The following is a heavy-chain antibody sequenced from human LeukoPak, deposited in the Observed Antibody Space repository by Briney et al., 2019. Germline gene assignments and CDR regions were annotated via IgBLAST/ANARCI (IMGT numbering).Heavy chain of an antibody. Sequence: PSETLSLTCTVSGGSISSGGYYWSWIRQHPGKGLEWIGYIYYSGSTYYNPSLKSRVTISVDTSKNQFSLKLSSVTAADTAVYYCARGGSIMVRGVMRYNWFDPWGQGTLVTVSS. CDR1: GGSISSGGYY. J-gene: IGHJ5*02. D-gene: IGHD3-10*01. CDR2: IYYSGST. V-gene: IGHV4-31*03. CDR3: ARGGSIMVRGVMRYNWFDP.